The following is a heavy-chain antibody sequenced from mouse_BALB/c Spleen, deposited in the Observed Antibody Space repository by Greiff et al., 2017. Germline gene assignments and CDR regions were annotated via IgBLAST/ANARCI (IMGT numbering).Heavy chain of an antibody. CDR2: IDPENGDT. CDR3: DVYYGGPGGAMDD. D-gene: IGHD1-1*02. V-gene: IGHV14-4*02. Sequence: EVQLQQSGAELVKSGASVKLSCTASGFNIKDYYMHWVKQRPEQGLEWIGWIDPENGDTEYAPKFQGKATMTADTSSNTAYLQLSSLTSEDTAVYYCDVYYGGPGGAMDDWGQGTSVTVSS. J-gene: IGHJ4*01. CDR1: GFNIKDYY.